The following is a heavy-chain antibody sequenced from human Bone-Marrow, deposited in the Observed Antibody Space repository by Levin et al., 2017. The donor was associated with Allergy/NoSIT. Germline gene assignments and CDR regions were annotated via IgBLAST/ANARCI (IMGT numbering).Heavy chain of an antibody. V-gene: IGHV4-61*01. CDR2: IYYSGTT. CDR1: GDSVKLGSYY. CDR3: ARVERPITVLGAGNPKIDS. D-gene: IGHD3-3*01. J-gene: IGHJ4*02. Sequence: ESLKISCTVSGDSVKLGSYYWTWIRQPPGKGLEWIAFIYYSGTTYYNPSLKSRVTMSVDTSSNQFSLRLSSVTAADTAVYYCARVERPITVLGAGNPKIDSWGQGTLVTVSS.